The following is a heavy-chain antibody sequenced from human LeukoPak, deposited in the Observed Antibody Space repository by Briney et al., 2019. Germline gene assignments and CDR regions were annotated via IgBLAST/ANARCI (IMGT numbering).Heavy chain of an antibody. V-gene: IGHV1-2*02. CDR2: INPNSGGT. D-gene: IGHD1-14*01. CDR3: ARAGIPPNLYFDY. J-gene: IGHJ4*02. Sequence: GASVKVSCKASGYTFTGYYMQWVRQAPGQGLEWMGWINPNSGGTNYAQKFQGRVTMTRDRSISTAYMELNSLRSDDTAVYYCARAGIPPNLYFDYWGQGTLVTVSS. CDR1: GYTFTGYY.